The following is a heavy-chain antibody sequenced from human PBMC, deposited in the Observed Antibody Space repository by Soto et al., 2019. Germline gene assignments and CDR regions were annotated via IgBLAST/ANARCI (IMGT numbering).Heavy chain of an antibody. CDR3: ARSVVSSTRFDP. D-gene: IGHD6-13*01. J-gene: IGHJ5*02. CDR1: GFTFSDAS. Sequence: QVQLVESGGGLVRPGGSLRLSCAASGFTFSDASMNWIRQVPGKALEWVSYISSRTSHTNYADSVKGRFTISRDDAKSSLFLHMNSLRAEDTAVYYCARSVVSSTRFDPWGQGTLVTVSS. V-gene: IGHV3-11*06. CDR2: ISSRTSHT.